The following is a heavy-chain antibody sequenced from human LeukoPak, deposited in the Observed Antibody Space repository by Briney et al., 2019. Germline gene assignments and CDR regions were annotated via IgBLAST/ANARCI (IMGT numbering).Heavy chain of an antibody. V-gene: IGHV3-23*01. CDR2: ISDGSRDT. J-gene: IGHJ4*02. CDR3: TTRLRNHFDY. Sequence: GGSLRLSCATSGFTFSSFTMNWVRQAPGKGLEWVSAISDGSRDTHYAGSVKGRFTISRDDSQNIVYLQMDSLRAEDTALYYCTTRLRNHFDYWGQETQVTVSS. D-gene: IGHD5-12*01. CDR1: GFTFSSFT.